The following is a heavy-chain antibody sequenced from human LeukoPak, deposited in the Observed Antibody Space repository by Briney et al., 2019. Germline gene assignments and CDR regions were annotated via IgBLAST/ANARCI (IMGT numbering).Heavy chain of an antibody. CDR1: GGTFSSYA. CDR3: ARVMEGDDSSGYYYSFDF. J-gene: IGHJ4*02. Sequence: SVKVSCKASGGTFSSYAISWVRQAPGQGLEWMGGIIPIFGTANYAQKFQGRVTITADESTSTAYMELSSLRSEDTAVYYCARVMEGDDSSGYYYSFDFWGQGTLVTVSS. V-gene: IGHV1-69*13. D-gene: IGHD3-22*01. CDR2: IIPIFGTA.